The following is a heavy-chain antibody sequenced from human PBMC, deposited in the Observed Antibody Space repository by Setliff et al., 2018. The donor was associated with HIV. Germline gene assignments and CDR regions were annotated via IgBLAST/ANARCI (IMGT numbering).Heavy chain of an antibody. CDR1: GGSISSTSYY. J-gene: IGHJ4*02. CDR2: ISSSGNT. D-gene: IGHD3-22*01. CDR3: ARGLSFYDPGGFDY. Sequence: SQTLSLTCTVSGGSISSTSYYWGWIRQPPGTGLEWIGRISSSGNTYYNPSLKSRVTTSVDTPKHQFSLKLSSVTAADTAVYYCARGLSFYDPGGFDYWGQGTLVTVSS. V-gene: IGHV4-39*01.